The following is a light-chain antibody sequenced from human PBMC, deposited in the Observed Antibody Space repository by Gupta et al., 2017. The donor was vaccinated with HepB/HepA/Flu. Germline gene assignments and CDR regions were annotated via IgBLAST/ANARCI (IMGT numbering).Light chain of an antibody. V-gene: IGLV1-36*01. CDR3: ATWDDLLKTVV. CDR1: NTNIGTYS. Sequence: QSVLTQPPSVSGAPRQRVTISCSGSNTNIGTYSVSWYQQLPEKPPNLLIYYDDLLPSGISDRFSGSKSGTSVSLAISGLQSEDEADYYCATWDDLLKTVVFGGGTKLTVL. CDR2: YDD. J-gene: IGLJ2*01.